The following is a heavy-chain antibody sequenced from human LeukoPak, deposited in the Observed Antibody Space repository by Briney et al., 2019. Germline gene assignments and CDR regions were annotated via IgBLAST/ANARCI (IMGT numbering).Heavy chain of an antibody. D-gene: IGHD3-22*01. V-gene: IGHV4-34*01. CDR1: GGSITSYY. Sequence: SETLSLTCTVSGGSITSYYWSWIRQPPGKGLEWIGEINHSGSTNYNPSLKSRVTISVDTSKNQFSLKLSSVTAADTAVYYCARDPDRAEDPLDYWGQGTLVTVSS. CDR3: ARDPDRAEDPLDY. J-gene: IGHJ4*02. CDR2: INHSGST.